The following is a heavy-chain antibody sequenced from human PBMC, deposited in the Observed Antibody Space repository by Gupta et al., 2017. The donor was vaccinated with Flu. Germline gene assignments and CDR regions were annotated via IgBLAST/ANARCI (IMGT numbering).Heavy chain of an antibody. J-gene: IGHJ4*02. D-gene: IGHD2-21*02. CDR1: GFTSSSYG. CDR2: IGGNGSYQ. V-gene: IGHV3-33*01. CDR3: ARSDWNYFEY. Sequence: QVHLVVSGGGVVQPRRSLRLSCAAFGFTSSSYGMHWVRQAQDKGLGWVAVIGGNGSYQYYADSVKGRFTISRDNSKNTLYLQMNSLRADDTAVYWCARSDWNYFEYWGQGTLVTVSS.